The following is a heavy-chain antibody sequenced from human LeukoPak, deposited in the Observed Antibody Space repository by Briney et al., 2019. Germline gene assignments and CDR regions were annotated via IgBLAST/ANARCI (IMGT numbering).Heavy chain of an antibody. CDR3: ARGVNRPNYYYYGMDV. CDR2: IKQDGSEI. CDR1: GFTFSNYW. V-gene: IGHV3-7*01. Sequence: PGGSLRLSCVASGFTFSNYWMSWVRQAPGKGLEWVANIKQDGSEIYYVGSVKGRFTISRDNAKSSLYPQMNSLRAEDTAMYYCARGVNRPNYYYYGMDVWGQGTTVTVSS. D-gene: IGHD4-11*01. J-gene: IGHJ6*02.